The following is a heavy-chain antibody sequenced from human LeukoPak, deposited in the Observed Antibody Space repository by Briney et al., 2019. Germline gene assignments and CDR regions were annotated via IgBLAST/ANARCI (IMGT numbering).Heavy chain of an antibody. V-gene: IGHV3-74*01. CDR3: ARDLSFSPDY. J-gene: IGHJ4*02. CDR1: GFTFRSSW. Sequence: PGGSLRLSCAASGFTFRSSWMHWVRQVPGKGLVWVSHISPDGDFKDYADSVKGRFIISRDNAKNTLFLQMNRLRAEDTALYFCARDLSFSPDYWGQGTLVTVS. CDR2: ISPDGDFK.